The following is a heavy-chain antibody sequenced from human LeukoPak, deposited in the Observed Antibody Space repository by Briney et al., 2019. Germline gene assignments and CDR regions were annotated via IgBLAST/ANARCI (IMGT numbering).Heavy chain of an antibody. V-gene: IGHV3-30*04. Sequence: GRSLRLSCAASGFTFSSYAIHWVRQAPGKGLEWVAVISYDGSNKYYADSVKGRFTISRDNSKNTLYLQMNSLRAEDTAVYYCANEWSGYFDYWGQGTLVTVSS. CDR3: ANEWSGYFDY. J-gene: IGHJ4*02. CDR1: GFTFSSYA. D-gene: IGHD3-3*01. CDR2: ISYDGSNK.